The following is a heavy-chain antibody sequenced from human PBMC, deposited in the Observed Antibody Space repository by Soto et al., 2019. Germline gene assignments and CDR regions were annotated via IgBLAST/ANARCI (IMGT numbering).Heavy chain of an antibody. J-gene: IGHJ5*02. V-gene: IGHV3-7*01. CDR3: ATSMRHTLNP. Sequence: EVQVVESGGGLVQPGGSLRLSCAASGFTFSSHWMSWARQVPGKGLEWVANINQDGSDQYYVDSVKGRFTISRDNAKNSLCLHMNSLRVEVTAVYYCATSMRHTLNPWGQGSLVSVSS. D-gene: IGHD2-8*01. CDR1: GFTFSSHW. CDR2: INQDGSDQ.